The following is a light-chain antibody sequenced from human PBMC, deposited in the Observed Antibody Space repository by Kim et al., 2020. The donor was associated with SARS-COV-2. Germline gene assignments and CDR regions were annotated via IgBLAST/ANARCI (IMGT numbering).Light chain of an antibody. CDR1: QSVSSSY. CDR3: F. V-gene: IGKV3D-7*01. J-gene: IGKJ3*01. CDR2: GAS. Sequence: EIVMTQSPATLSLSPGERATLSCRASQSVSSSYLSWYQQKPGQAPRLLIYGASTRATGIPARFSGSGSGTDFTLTISSLQPEDFAVYYCFFGPGTKVDIK.